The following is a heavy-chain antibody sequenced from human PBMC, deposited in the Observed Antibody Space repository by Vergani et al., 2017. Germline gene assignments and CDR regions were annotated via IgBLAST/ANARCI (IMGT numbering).Heavy chain of an antibody. V-gene: IGHV2-5*04. Sequence: QITLKESGPTLVKPTQPLTLTCTFSGFSLNTRGVSVAWIRQPPGKALDWLALMYWNDDQHYSPSLNNRITITKDTSKNQVVLTMTNMDYVDTGTYYCVYRKTEWGTTGCFYPFYYYYYMDVWGKGTTVTVSS. D-gene: IGHD1-7*01. CDR3: VYRKTEWGTTGCFYPFYYYYYMDV. CDR2: MYWNDDQ. J-gene: IGHJ6*03. CDR1: GFSLNTRGVS.